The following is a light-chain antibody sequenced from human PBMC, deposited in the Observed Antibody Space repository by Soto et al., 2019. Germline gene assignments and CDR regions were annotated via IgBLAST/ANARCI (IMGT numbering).Light chain of an antibody. V-gene: IGKV1-33*01. Sequence: DIQRTQSPSPLSASAAARVTFTCQASQDITNSLNWYQQKRGKAPNLLISDASNSDGGVPSRFSGSGSGTYFNFTIHSLQPEDVATYYCQQYDHLSLTFGRRTKVDIK. J-gene: IGKJ4*01. CDR1: QDITNS. CDR3: QQYDHLSLT. CDR2: DAS.